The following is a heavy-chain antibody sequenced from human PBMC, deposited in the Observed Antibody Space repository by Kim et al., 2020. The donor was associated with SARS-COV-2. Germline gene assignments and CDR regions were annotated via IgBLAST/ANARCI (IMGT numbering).Heavy chain of an antibody. D-gene: IGHD3-3*01. Sequence: SETLSLTCTVSGGSVSSGSYYWSWIRQPPGKGLEWIGYIYYSGSTNYNPSLKSRVTISVDTSKNQFSLKLSSVTAAATAVYYCARLLRFQGYYYYGMDVWGQGTTVTVSS. CDR3: ARLLRFQGYYYYGMDV. V-gene: IGHV4-61*01. J-gene: IGHJ6*02. CDR2: IYYSGST. CDR1: GGSVSSGSYY.